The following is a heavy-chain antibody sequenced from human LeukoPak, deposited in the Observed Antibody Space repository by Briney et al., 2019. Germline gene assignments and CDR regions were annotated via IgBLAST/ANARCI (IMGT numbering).Heavy chain of an antibody. CDR2: IKQDGSEK. Sequence: GGSLRLSCAASGFTFSSYWMSWVRQAPGKGLEWVANIKQDGSEKYYVDSVKGRFTISRDKAKNSLYLQMNSLRAEDTAVYYCARDLSLGTHYFDYWGQGTLVTVSS. D-gene: IGHD1-1*01. J-gene: IGHJ4*02. V-gene: IGHV3-7*01. CDR1: GFTFSSYW. CDR3: ARDLSLGTHYFDY.